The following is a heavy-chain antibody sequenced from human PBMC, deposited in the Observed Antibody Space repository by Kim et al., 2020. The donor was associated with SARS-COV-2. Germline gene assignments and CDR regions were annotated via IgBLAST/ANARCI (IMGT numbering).Heavy chain of an antibody. V-gene: IGHV4-39*07. J-gene: IGHJ4*02. CDR2: IYYSGST. D-gene: IGHD3-10*01. Sequence: SETLSLTCTVSGGSISSSSYYWGWIRQPPGKGLEWIGSIYYSGSTYYNPSLKSRVTISVDTSKNQFSLKLSSVTAADTAVYYCAREKGLERLLWFGEPSHALYYFDYWGQGTLVTVSS. CDR1: GGSISSSSYY. CDR3: AREKGLERLLWFGEPSHALYYFDY.